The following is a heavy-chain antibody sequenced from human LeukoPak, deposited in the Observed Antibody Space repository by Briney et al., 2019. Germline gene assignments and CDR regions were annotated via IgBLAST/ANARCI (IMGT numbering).Heavy chain of an antibody. Sequence: PGGSLRLSCAASGFTVSSNYMSWVRQAPGKGLEWVSVIYSGGSTYYADSVKGRFTISRDNSKNTLYLQMNSLRAEDTAVYYCATGPYSSSWYPPLDYWGQGTLVTVSS. CDR1: GFTVSSNY. CDR2: IYSGGST. J-gene: IGHJ4*02. CDR3: ATGPYSSSWYPPLDY. D-gene: IGHD6-13*01. V-gene: IGHV3-53*01.